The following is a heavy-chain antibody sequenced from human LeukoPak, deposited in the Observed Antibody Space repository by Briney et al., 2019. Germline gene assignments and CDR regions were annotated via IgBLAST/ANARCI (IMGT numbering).Heavy chain of an antibody. CDR3: ARFVGGYYNSFDY. V-gene: IGHV1-69*05. CDR2: IIPIFGTA. J-gene: IGHJ4*02. D-gene: IGHD3-9*01. Sequence: SVKVSCKASGGAFISYAISWVRQAPGQGLEWMGGIIPIFGTANYAQKFQGRVTITTDESTSTAYMELSSLRSEDTAVYYCARFVGGYYNSFDYWGQGTLVTVSS. CDR1: GGAFISYA.